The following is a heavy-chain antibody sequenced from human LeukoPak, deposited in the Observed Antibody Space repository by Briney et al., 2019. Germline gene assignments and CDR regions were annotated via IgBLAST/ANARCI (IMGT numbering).Heavy chain of an antibody. Sequence: SETLSLTCTVSGGSISSYYWSWIRQPPGKGLEWIGYIYYSGSTNYNPSLKSRVTISVDTSKNQFSLKLSSVTAADTAVYYCARHFGVEGAHRNYGSGPWGFQHWGQGTLVTVSS. V-gene: IGHV4-59*08. CDR2: IYYSGST. D-gene: IGHD3-10*01. J-gene: IGHJ1*01. CDR1: GGSISSYY. CDR3: ARHFGVEGAHRNYGSGPWGFQH.